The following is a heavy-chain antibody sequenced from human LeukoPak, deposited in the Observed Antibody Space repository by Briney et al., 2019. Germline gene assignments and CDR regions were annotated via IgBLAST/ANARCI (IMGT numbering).Heavy chain of an antibody. CDR1: GVSITNGYW. D-gene: IGHD6-19*01. CDR2: IYHNGRT. Sequence: SETLSLTCVVSGVSITNGYWWYWVRQTPGKGREWIGEIYHNGRTKYNPSLKSTVSILVDPSRNQSSLNLNSAPAADTAEYYCARTSSSGLVGGYYFDYWGQGTLVTVSS. V-gene: IGHV4-4*02. J-gene: IGHJ4*02. CDR3: ARTSSSGLVGGYYFDY.